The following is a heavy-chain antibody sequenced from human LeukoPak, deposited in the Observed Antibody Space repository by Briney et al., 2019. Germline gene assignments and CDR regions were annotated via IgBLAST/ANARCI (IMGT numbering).Heavy chain of an antibody. V-gene: IGHV3-30*02. J-gene: IGHJ5*02. CDR1: GFTFSSYE. CDR2: IRYDGSSK. CDR3: ARDEPRGYSYGPYNWFDP. D-gene: IGHD5-18*01. Sequence: GGSLSLSCAASGFTFSSYEMNWVRQAPGKGLEWVAFIRYDGSSKYYVDSVKGRFTISRDNSKNTLYLQMNSLRAEDTAVYYCARDEPRGYSYGPYNWFDPWGQGTLVTVSS.